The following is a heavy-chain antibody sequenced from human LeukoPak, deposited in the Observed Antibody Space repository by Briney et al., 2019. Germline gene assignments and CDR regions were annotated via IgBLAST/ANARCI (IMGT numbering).Heavy chain of an antibody. CDR1: GYTFTSYG. CDR2: IGVYNGNT. D-gene: IGHD2-2*01. V-gene: IGHV1-18*01. Sequence: ASVKVSCKPSGYTFTSYGISWVRQAPGQGLEWMGWIGVYNGNTNYAQKLQGRVTMTTDTSTSTAYMELRSLRSDDTAVYYCARHPGGSSTSRPGIYGDMLGAFDIWGQGTMVTVSS. J-gene: IGHJ3*02. CDR3: ARHPGGSSTSRPGIYGDMLGAFDI.